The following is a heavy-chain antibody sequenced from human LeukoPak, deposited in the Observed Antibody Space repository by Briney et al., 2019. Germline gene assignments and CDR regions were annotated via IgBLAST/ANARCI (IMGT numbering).Heavy chain of an antibody. D-gene: IGHD6-6*01. CDR1: GFTFSSYA. CDR3: AKGLVRGKGAARTSFDY. J-gene: IGHJ4*02. CDR2: ISGSGGST. Sequence: PGGSLRLSCAASGFTFSSYAMSWVRQAPGKGLEWVSAISGSGGSTYYADSVKGRFTISRDNSKNTLYLQMNSLRTEDTAVYYCAKGLVRGKGAARTSFDYWGQGTLDSVSS. V-gene: IGHV3-23*01.